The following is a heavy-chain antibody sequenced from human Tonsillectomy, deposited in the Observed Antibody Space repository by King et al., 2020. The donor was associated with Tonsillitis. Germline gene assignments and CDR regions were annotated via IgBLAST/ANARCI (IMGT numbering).Heavy chain of an antibody. V-gene: IGHV4-39*07. J-gene: IGHJ4*02. CDR2: IYYSGST. CDR1: GGSISSSSYY. D-gene: IGHD6-13*01. Sequence: LQLQESGPGLVKPSETLSLTCTVSGGSISSSSYYWGWIRQPPGKGLEWIGSIYYSGSTYYNPSLKSRVTISVDTSKNQFSLKLRPVTAADTAVYYCARQAGWAAAQYFDYWGQGTLVTVSS. CDR3: ARQAGWAAAQYFDY.